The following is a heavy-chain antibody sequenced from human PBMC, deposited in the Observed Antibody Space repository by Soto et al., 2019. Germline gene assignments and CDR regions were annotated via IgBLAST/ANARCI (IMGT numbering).Heavy chain of an antibody. V-gene: IGHV3-30-3*01. Sequence: QVQLVESGGGVVQPGRSLRLSCAASGFTFSSYAMHWVRQAPGKGLEWVAVISYDGSNKYYADSVKGRFTISRDNSKNTLYLQMNSLRAEDTAVYYCAREVEYDSSGYSAGLYDYWGQGTLVTVSS. J-gene: IGHJ4*02. CDR3: AREVEYDSSGYSAGLYDY. CDR1: GFTFSSYA. D-gene: IGHD3-22*01. CDR2: ISYDGSNK.